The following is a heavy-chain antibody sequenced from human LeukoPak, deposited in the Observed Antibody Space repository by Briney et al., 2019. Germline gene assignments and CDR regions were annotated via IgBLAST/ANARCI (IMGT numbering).Heavy chain of an antibody. CDR1: GFTFSSYG. Sequence: GGSLRLSCAASGFTFSSYGMDWVRQAPGKGLEWVAVISYDGSNKYYADSVKGRFTISRDNYTNTLYLQMNSLRAEDTAVYYCAKDLRYYDSSGYYYWGQGTLVTVSS. J-gene: IGHJ4*02. D-gene: IGHD3-22*01. V-gene: IGHV3-30*18. CDR2: ISYDGSNK. CDR3: AKDLRYYDSSGYYY.